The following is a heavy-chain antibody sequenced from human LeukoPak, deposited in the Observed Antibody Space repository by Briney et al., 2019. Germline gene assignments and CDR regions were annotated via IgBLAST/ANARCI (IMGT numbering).Heavy chain of an antibody. CDR2: IGPYNGYT. V-gene: IGHV1-18*01. J-gene: IGHJ4*02. D-gene: IGHD2-15*01. CDR3: VREKYCSGDTCYSGAIDS. Sequence: GASVKVSCKASGYIFTNYGISWVRQAPGQGLEWMGWIGPYNGYTNYAQKLQGRVTLTTDTSTSTAYMDLRSLRSDDTAVYYCVREKYCSGDTCYSGAIDSWGQGTLVTASS. CDR1: GYIFTNYG.